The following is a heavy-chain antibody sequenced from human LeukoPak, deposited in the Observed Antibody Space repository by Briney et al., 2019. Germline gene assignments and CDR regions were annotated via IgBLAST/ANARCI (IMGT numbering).Heavy chain of an antibody. Sequence: PSQTLSLTCTVSGGSISSGGYYWSWIRQPPGKGLEWIGSIYYSGSTYYNPSLKSRVTISVDTSKNQFSLKLSSVTAADTAVYYCARHVGYDFWRPSYFDYWGQGTLVTVSS. CDR2: IYYSGST. CDR3: ARHVGYDFWRPSYFDY. V-gene: IGHV4-39*01. J-gene: IGHJ4*02. CDR1: GGSISSGGYY. D-gene: IGHD3-3*01.